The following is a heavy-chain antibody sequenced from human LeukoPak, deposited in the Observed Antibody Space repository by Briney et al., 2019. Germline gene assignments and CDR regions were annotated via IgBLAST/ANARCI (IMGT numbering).Heavy chain of an antibody. CDR2: ISGSGGST. D-gene: IGHD4-17*01. CDR3: AKDRSATVTRFYFDY. CDR1: GFTFSSYA. V-gene: IGHV3-23*01. J-gene: IGHJ4*02. Sequence: PGGSLRLSCAASGFTFSSYAMSWVRQAPGKGLEWVSAISGSGGSTYYADSVKGRFTSSRDNSKNTLYLQMNSLRAEDTAVYYCAKDRSATVTRFYFDYWGQGTLVTVSS.